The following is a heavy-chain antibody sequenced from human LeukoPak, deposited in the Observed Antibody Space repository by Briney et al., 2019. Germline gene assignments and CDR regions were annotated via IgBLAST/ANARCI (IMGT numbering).Heavy chain of an antibody. CDR3: ARERRGYSYGYLP. CDR2: IYYSGST. D-gene: IGHD5-18*01. CDR1: GGSISRSDYY. J-gene: IGHJ4*02. V-gene: IGHV4-30-4*01. Sequence: SQTLSLTCSVSGGSISRSDYYWSWIRQPPGKGLEWIGYIYYSGSTYYNPSLKSRVTISVDTSKNQFSLKLSSVTAADTAVYYCARERRGYSYGYLPWGQGTLVTVSS.